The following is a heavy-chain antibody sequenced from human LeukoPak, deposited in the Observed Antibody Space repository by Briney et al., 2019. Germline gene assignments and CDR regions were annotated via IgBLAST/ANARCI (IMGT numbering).Heavy chain of an antibody. Sequence: GGSLRLSCAASGFTFSSYAMSWVRQAPGQGLEWVANIKQDGSENHCVDSVKGRFTISRDNAKSSLYLQMNSLRAEDTAVYYCAREKLYYYEDSGYSTGTVLDYWGQGILVTVSS. J-gene: IGHJ4*02. CDR2: IKQDGSEN. V-gene: IGHV3-7*01. D-gene: IGHD3-22*01. CDR1: GFTFSSYA. CDR3: AREKLYYYEDSGYSTGTVLDY.